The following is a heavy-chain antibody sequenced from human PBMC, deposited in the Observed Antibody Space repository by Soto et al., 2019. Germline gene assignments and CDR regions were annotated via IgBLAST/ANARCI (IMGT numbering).Heavy chain of an antibody. D-gene: IGHD6-19*01. V-gene: IGHV3-23*01. J-gene: IGHJ4*02. CDR1: GFTFSNYA. Sequence: EVQLLESGGDLAQPGGSLRLICAASGFTFSNYAMTWVRQSPGKGLEWVSTITSAGSTFYGDTMKGRFTLSRDNSKSTLYLQMSSLGAEDTAVYYCAKTDKFHSHSSGWANRFDSWGQGTLVTVSS. CDR3: AKTDKFHSHSSGWANRFDS. CDR2: ITSAGST.